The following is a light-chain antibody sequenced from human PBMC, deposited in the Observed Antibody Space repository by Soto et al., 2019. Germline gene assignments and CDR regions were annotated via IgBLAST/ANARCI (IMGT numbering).Light chain of an antibody. CDR2: GAS. V-gene: IGKV3-15*01. J-gene: IGKJ2*01. CDR1: QSVSSN. Sequence: EIVMTQSPATLSVSPGERATLSCRASQSVSSNLAWYQQKPGQAPRLLIYGASTRATGIRARFSGSGSGTDFTLTISRLQSEDFAVYYCQQYNNWPPMYTFGQGTKLEIK. CDR3: QQYNNWPPMYT.